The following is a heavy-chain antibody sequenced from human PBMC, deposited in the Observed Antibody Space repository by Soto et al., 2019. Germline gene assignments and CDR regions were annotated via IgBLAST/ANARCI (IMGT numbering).Heavy chain of an antibody. CDR1: GGSISSGGYY. D-gene: IGHD3-16*01. CDR2: IYYSGST. Sequence: PSETLSLTCTVSGGSISSGGYYWSWIRQHPGKGLEWIGYIYYSGSTYYNPSLKSRVTISVDTSKNQFSLKLSSVTAADTAVYYCAARGAPSPDSYDYVWGSGYYYYGMDVWGQGTKVTVSS. J-gene: IGHJ6*02. CDR3: AARGAPSPDSYDYVWGSGYYYYGMDV. V-gene: IGHV4-31*03.